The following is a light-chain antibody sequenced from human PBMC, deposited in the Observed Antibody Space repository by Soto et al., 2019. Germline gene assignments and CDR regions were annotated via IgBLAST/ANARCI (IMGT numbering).Light chain of an antibody. Sequence: QSVLTQPASVSGSPGQSITISCTGTSSDVGSYNLVSWYQQHPGKAPKLMIYEGSKRPSGVSNRFSGSKSGNTASLTISGLQAEDETDYYCSSYAGSSTPNVVFGGGTKVTVL. CDR1: SSDVGSYNL. CDR2: EGS. CDR3: SSYAGSSTPNVV. V-gene: IGLV2-23*01. J-gene: IGLJ2*01.